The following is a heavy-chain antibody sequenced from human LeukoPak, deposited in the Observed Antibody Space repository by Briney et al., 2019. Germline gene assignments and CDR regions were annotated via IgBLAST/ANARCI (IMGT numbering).Heavy chain of an antibody. CDR3: ALCSGGSCYAFDN. V-gene: IGHV3-23*01. J-gene: IGHJ4*02. CDR2: ISGSHFIT. CDR1: GFTFSRYA. Sequence: GGSLRLSCVVSGFTFSRYAMTWVRQAPGEGLEWVSTISGSHFITYYADSVTGRFTISRDNSKNTVYLQMNSLRGDDTAVYYCALCSGGSCYAFDNWGQGTLVTVSS. D-gene: IGHD2-15*01.